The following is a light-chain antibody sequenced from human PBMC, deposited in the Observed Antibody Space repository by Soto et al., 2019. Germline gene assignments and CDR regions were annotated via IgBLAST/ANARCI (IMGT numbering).Light chain of an antibody. CDR3: SSYKSSATL. CDR2: EIN. V-gene: IGLV2-14*01. Sequence: QSVLTQPASVSGSPGQSITVSCTGVISDLGGYKPVSWYRQRPGKAPQLILYEINKRPSGVSDRFSGSVPGNTASLTISGLQAEDEADYYCSSYKSSATLFGGGTKVTVL. J-gene: IGLJ3*02. CDR1: ISDLGGYKP.